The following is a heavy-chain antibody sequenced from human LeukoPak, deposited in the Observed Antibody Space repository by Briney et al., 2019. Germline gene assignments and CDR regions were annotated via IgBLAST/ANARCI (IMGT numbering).Heavy chain of an antibody. CDR2: IYASGST. D-gene: IGHD5-18*01. V-gene: IGHV4-4*09. CDR1: GGSISSYY. CDR3: ARQGGYRGYMDV. Sequence: SDTLSLTCTVSGGSISSYYWSWIRQSPGKGLAWIGYIYASGSTNYNPSLKRRVIISVDMSKNQFSLKLNSLPAADTAVYYCARQGGYRGYMDVWGKGTTVTVSS. J-gene: IGHJ6*03.